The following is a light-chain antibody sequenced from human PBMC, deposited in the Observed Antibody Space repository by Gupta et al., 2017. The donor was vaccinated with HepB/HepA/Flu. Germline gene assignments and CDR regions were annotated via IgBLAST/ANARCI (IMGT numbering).Light chain of an antibody. V-gene: IGKV1-5*03. Sequence: DIQMTQSPSTLSASVGDRVTITCRASQSISSWLAWYQQKPGKAPKLLIYKASSLESGVPSRFSGSGSGTEFTLTISSLQPDDFATYYCQQDNSYAHAFGGGTKLEIK. CDR2: KAS. CDR1: QSISSW. CDR3: QQDNSYAHA. J-gene: IGKJ4*01.